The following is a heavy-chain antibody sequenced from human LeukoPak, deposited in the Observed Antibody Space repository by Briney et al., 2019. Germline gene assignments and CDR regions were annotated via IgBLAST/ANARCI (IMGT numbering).Heavy chain of an antibody. J-gene: IGHJ4*02. V-gene: IGHV1-2*02. CDR1: GYTFTGYY. D-gene: IGHD6-19*01. CDR2: INPNSGGT. CDR3: ARGGWSSGFAAWIV. Sequence: GASVKVSCKASGYTFTGYYMHWVRQAPGQGLEWMGWINPNSGGTNYAQKFQGRVTMTRDTSISTAYMELSRLRSDDAAVYYCARGGWSSGFAAWIVWGQGTLVTVSS.